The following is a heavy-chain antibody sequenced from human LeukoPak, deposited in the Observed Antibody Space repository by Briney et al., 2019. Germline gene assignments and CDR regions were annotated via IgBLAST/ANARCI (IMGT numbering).Heavy chain of an antibody. Sequence: GGSLRLSCAASGFTFSTYWMHWVRQAPGKGLVWVSRIKSDGSTNYADSVKGRFTISRDNAKNTVSLQMNSLRPEDTGVYYCARAPSESGGYYPEYFRHWGQGTLVPVSS. CDR2: IKSDGST. J-gene: IGHJ1*01. V-gene: IGHV3-74*01. CDR1: GFTFSTYW. D-gene: IGHD3-22*01. CDR3: ARAPSESGGYYPEYFRH.